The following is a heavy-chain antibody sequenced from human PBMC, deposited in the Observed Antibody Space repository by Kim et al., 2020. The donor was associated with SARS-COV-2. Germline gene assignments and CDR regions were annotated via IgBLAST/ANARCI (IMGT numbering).Heavy chain of an antibody. Sequence: ASVKVSCKASGYTFTSYAIHWVRQAPGQRLEWMGWINLGNGNTKYSQKFQGRDTITRDTSASTAYMELSSLRSEDTAVYYCARDIVLMVYALYYYHYYGMDVWGQGTTVTVSS. D-gene: IGHD2-8*01. CDR2: INLGNGNT. CDR3: ARDIVLMVYALYYYHYYGMDV. CDR1: GYTFTSYA. J-gene: IGHJ6*02. V-gene: IGHV1-3*01.